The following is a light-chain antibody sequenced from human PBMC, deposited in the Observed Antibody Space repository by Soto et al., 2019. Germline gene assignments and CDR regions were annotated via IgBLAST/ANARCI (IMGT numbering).Light chain of an antibody. CDR1: SSDVGGYNY. J-gene: IGLJ1*01. CDR2: EVS. CDR3: SSFTSAYTFV. Sequence: QSALAQPASVSGSPGQSIAISCTGTSSDVGGYNYVSWYQQHPGKAPKLLISEVSIRPSGVSDRFSGSKSGNTASLTISGLQTEDEADYYCSSFTSAYTFVFGSGTKVTAL. V-gene: IGLV2-14*01.